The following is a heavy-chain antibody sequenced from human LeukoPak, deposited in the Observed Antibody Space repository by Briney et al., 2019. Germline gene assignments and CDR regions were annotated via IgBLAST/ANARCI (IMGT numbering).Heavy chain of an antibody. Sequence: GGSLRPSCAASGFTFSSYSMSWVRQAPGKGLEWVSYISSGSDTIYYADSVKGRFTISRDNAKNSLYLQMNSLRDEDTAVYYCARKYEQTWGQGTLVTVSS. CDR1: GFTFSSYS. CDR2: ISSGSDTI. CDR3: ARKYEQT. V-gene: IGHV3-48*02. D-gene: IGHD2-2*01. J-gene: IGHJ4*02.